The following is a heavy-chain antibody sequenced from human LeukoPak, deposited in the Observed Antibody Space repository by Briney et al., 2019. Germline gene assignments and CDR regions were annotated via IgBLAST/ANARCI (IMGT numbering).Heavy chain of an antibody. V-gene: IGHV4-59*08. CDR1: GGSISSYY. CDR2: IYYSGST. Sequence: SETLSLTCTVSGGSISSYYWSWIRQPPGKGLEWIGSIYYSGSTNYNPSLKSRVTISVDTSKNQFPLKLSSVTAADTAVYYCARHPLPVAGAETPYGWYYFDYWGQGTLVTVSS. J-gene: IGHJ4*02. D-gene: IGHD6-19*01. CDR3: ARHPLPVAGAETPYGWYYFDY.